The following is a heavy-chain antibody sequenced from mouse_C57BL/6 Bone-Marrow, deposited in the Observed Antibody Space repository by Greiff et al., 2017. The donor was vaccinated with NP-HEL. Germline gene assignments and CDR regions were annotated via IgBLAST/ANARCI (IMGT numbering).Heavy chain of an antibody. CDR3: ARDYCGSSLRDIDF. V-gene: IGHV5-4*01. J-gene: IGHJ1*03. Sequence: EVQLVESGGGLVKPGGSLKLSCAASGFTFSSYDMSWVRQTPEKRLEWVATISDGGSYTYYPDNVKGRFTISRDNAKNYRYLQMSHLKSKDTAMYYSARDYCGSSLRDIDFWGTGTTVTVSS. CDR1: GFTFSSYD. CDR2: ISDGGSYT. D-gene: IGHD1-1*01.